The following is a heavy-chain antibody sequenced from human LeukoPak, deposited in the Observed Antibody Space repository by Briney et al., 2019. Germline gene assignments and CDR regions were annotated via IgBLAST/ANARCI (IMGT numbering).Heavy chain of an antibody. CDR1: GFTFSSYW. J-gene: IGHJ6*03. V-gene: IGHV3-7*01. Sequence: GGSLRLSCAASGFTFSSYWMTWVRQAPGKGLEWVATIEEVSSEKYYVDSVKGRFTIFRDNAKNSLYLQMNSLRAEDTAVYYCARESLGYCSGSTCYYFYMDFWGKGTTVTVSS. CDR2: IEEVSSEK. D-gene: IGHD2-15*01. CDR3: ARESLGYCSGSTCYYFYMDF.